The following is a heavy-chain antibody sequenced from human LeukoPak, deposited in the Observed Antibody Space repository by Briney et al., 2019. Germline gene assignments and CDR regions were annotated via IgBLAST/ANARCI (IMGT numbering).Heavy chain of an antibody. CDR2: ISSSSSYI. V-gene: IGHV3-21*01. D-gene: IGHD4-11*01. CDR3: ARHSPNDAFDI. CDR1: GFTFSSYS. J-gene: IGHJ3*02. Sequence: GGSLRLSCAASGFTFSSYSMTWVRQAPGKGLEWVSSISSSSSYIYYADSVKGRFTISRDNAKNSLYLQMNSLRAEDTAVYYCARHSPNDAFDIWGQGTMVTVSS.